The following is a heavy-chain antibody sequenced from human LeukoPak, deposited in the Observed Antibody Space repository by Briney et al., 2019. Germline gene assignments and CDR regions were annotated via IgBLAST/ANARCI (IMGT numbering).Heavy chain of an antibody. CDR1: GGSFSGYY. D-gene: IGHD2-15*01. CDR2: INHSGST. J-gene: IGHJ5*02. V-gene: IGHV4-34*01. CDR3: ARGIYCSGGSCYSGGNWFDP. Sequence: NSSETLSLTCAVYGGSFSGYYWSWIRQPLGKGLEWIGEINHSGSTNYNPSLKSRVTISVDTSKNQFSLKLSSVTAADTAVYYCARGIYCSGGSCYSGGNWFDPWGQGTLVTVSS.